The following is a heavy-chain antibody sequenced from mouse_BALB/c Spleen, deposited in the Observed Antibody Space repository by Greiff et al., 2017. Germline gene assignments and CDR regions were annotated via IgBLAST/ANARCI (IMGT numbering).Heavy chain of an antibody. J-gene: IGHJ1*01. D-gene: IGHD2-2*01. CDR3: ARDKGYYWYFDV. Sequence: EVQLQESGPGLVKPSQSLSLTCSVTGYSITSCYYWNWIRQFPGNKLEWMGYISYDGSNNYNPSLKNRISITRDTSKNQFFLKLNSVTTEDTATYYCARDKGYYWYFDVWGAGTTVTVSS. CDR1: GYSITSCYY. V-gene: IGHV3-6*02. CDR2: ISYDGSN.